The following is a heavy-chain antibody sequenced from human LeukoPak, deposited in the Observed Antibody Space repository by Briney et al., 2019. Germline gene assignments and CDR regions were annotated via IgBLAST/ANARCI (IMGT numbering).Heavy chain of an antibody. D-gene: IGHD6-13*01. V-gene: IGHV3-13*01. CDR1: GFTFRSYD. J-gene: IGHJ4*02. CDR3: ARSRRPSSSWYMNY. CDR2: IGTAGDT. Sequence: GGSLRLSCAASGFTFRSYDMHWVRQATGKGLEWVSAIGTAGDTYYPGSVKGRFTISRENAKNSLYLQMNSLRAGDTAVYYCARSRRPSSSWYMNYWGQGTLVTVSS.